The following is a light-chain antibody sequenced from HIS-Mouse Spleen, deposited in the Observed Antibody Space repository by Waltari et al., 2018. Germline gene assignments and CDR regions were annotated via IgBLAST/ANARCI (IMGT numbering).Light chain of an antibody. Sequence: SSELTQDPAVSVALGQTVRITCQGDSRGRYYARWYQQKPGQAPGLVIYGKNNRPSGIPDRFSGSSSGNTASLTITGAQAEDEADYYCNSRDSSGNHLVFGGGTKLTVL. V-gene: IGLV3-19*01. CDR1: SRGRYY. CDR2: GKN. J-gene: IGLJ3*02. CDR3: NSRDSSGNHLV.